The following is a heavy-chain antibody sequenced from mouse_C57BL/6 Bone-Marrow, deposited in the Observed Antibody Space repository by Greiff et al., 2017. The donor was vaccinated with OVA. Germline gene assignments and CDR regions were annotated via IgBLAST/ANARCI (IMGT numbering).Heavy chain of an antibody. Sequence: QVQLQQSGAELARPGASVKLSCKASGYTFTSYGISWVKQRTGQGLEWIGEIYPRSGNTYYNEKFKGKATLTADKPSSTAYMELRSLTSEDSAVYFCARSLYYGSSSYFDYWGQGTTLTVSS. CDR2: IYPRSGNT. V-gene: IGHV1-81*01. CDR1: GYTFTSYG. CDR3: ARSLYYGSSSYFDY. J-gene: IGHJ2*01. D-gene: IGHD1-1*01.